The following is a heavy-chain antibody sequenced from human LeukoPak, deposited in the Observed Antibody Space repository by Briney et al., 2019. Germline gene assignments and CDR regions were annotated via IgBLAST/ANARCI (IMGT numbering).Heavy chain of an antibody. CDR1: GGSISNYY. Sequence: PSETLSLTCTVSGGSISNYYWNWIRLPPGKGLEWIGHIYYSGSTNYNPSLKSRVTISVDTSRNQFSLNLNSVTAADTAVYYCARNSSGSQYYHYMDDWGKGTTVTVSS. CDR3: ARNSSGSQYYHYMDD. D-gene: IGHD3-22*01. CDR2: IYYSGST. V-gene: IGHV4-59*01. J-gene: IGHJ6*03.